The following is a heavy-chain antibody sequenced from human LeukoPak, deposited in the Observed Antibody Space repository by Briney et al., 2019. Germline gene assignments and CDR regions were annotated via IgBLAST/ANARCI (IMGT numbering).Heavy chain of an antibody. Sequence: GGSLRLSCAASGFTFNYYAMSWVRQAPGKGLEWVSGISDNEGSTYYTDSVKGRFTISRDNTKNTVYLQMNDLRPDDTAVYFCARHDSFIPYWGQGTLVTVSS. CDR2: ISDNEGST. V-gene: IGHV3-23*01. CDR1: GFTFNYYA. CDR3: ARHDSFIPY. D-gene: IGHD5-18*01. J-gene: IGHJ4*02.